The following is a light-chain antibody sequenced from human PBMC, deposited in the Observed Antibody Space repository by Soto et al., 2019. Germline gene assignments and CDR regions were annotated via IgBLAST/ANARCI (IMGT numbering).Light chain of an antibody. CDR1: SSVVGGYNY. CDR2: DVI. V-gene: IGLV2-14*01. Sequence: QSVLTQPASVSGSPGQSITISCTGTSSVVGGYNYVSWYQQHPGKAPKLMIYDVINRPSGVSNRFSGSKSGNTASLTISGLQAEDEADYYCSSYTSSSTLVFGTGTKVTVL. CDR3: SSYTSSSTLV. J-gene: IGLJ1*01.